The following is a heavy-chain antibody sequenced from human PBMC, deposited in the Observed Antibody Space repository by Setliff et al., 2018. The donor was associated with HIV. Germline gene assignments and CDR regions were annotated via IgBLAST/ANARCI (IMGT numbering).Heavy chain of an antibody. CDR1: GGSLSGYH. CDR2: INHSGST. V-gene: IGHV4-34*01. D-gene: IGHD3-22*01. J-gene: IGHJ4*02. CDR3: ARGGGYDRSGYYPFDY. Sequence: SETPSLTCAVYGGSLSGYHWSWIRQSPEKGLEWIGEINHSGSTNYNPSLKSRVTMSVDTSKNQFSLKLSSVTAADTAVYYCARGGGYDRSGYYPFDYWGQGTPVTVSS.